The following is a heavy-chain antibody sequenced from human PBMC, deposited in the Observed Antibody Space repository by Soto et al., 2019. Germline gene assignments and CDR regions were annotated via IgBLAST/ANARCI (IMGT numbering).Heavy chain of an antibody. Sequence: ASETLSLTCTVSGGSISSSSYYWCWIRQPPGKGLEWIGSIYYSGSTYYNPSLKSRVTISVDTSKNQFSLKLSSVTAADTAVYYCARRIVVVTIFGVVIESDDAFDIWGQGTMVTVSS. V-gene: IGHV4-39*01. CDR3: ARRIVVVTIFGVVIESDDAFDI. CDR1: GGSISSSSYY. J-gene: IGHJ3*02. CDR2: IYYSGST. D-gene: IGHD3-3*01.